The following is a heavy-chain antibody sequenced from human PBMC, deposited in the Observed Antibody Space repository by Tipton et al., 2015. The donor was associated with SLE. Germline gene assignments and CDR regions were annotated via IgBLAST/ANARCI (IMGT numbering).Heavy chain of an antibody. Sequence: TLSLTCTVSGDSITSSSYYWGWIRQPPGKGLGWIGRSGSTYYNPSLKSRVSTLVDTSKNQVSLRLSSVSAADTAIYYCARGASAAGTYLWGQGTLVTVSS. J-gene: IGHJ5*02. CDR3: ARGASAAGTYL. CDR1: GDSITSSSYY. V-gene: IGHV4-39*07. D-gene: IGHD6-13*01. CDR2: SGST.